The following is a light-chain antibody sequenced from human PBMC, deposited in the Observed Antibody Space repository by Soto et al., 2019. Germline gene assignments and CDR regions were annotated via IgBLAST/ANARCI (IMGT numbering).Light chain of an antibody. CDR2: GAS. J-gene: IGKJ1*01. CDR1: QSVSSNY. CDR3: QQYGSSPRT. V-gene: IGKV3-20*01. Sequence: PGERATLSCSASQSVSSNYLAWYQQRPGQAPRLLIYGASTRATGIPDRFSGSGSGTDFTLTISRLEPEDFAVYYCQQYGSSPRTFGQGTKVDIK.